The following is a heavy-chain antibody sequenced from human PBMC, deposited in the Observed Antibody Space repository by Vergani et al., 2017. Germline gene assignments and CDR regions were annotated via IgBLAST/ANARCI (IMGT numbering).Heavy chain of an antibody. CDR3: ARDLGGIVGY. CDR2: INHSGST. Sequence: QVQLQQWGAGLLKPSETLSLTCAVYGGSFSGYYWSWIRQPPGKGLEWIGEINHSGSTNYNPSLKSRVTISVDTSKNQFSLKLSSVTAADTAVYYCARDLGGIVGYWGQGTLVTVSS. D-gene: IGHD1-26*01. CDR1: GGSFSGYY. J-gene: IGHJ4*02. V-gene: IGHV4-34*01.